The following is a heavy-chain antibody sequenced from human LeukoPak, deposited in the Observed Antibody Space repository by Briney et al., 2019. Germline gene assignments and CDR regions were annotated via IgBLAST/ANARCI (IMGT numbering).Heavy chain of an antibody. CDR2: ISYDGSNK. J-gene: IGHJ4*02. CDR3: ARVGGKVVTSFDY. D-gene: IGHD2-21*02. V-gene: IGHV3-30*04. CDR1: GFSFSSYA. Sequence: PGGSLRLSCAASGFSFSSYAMHWVRQAPGKGLEWVAVISYDGSNKYYADSVKGRFTISRDNSKNTLYLQMNSLRAEDTAVYYCARVGGKVVTSFDYWGQGTLVTVSS.